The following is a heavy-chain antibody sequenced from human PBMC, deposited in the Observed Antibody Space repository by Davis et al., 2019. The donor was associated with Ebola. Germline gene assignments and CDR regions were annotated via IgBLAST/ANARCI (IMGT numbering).Heavy chain of an antibody. D-gene: IGHD6-13*01. CDR1: GFTVSANH. J-gene: IGHJ6*02. CDR3: AKVIDSSAWYGYALDV. CDR2: IYSGGRT. Sequence: GESLKISCAASGFTVSANHMSWVRQAPGKGLEWVSIIYSGGRTYYADSGQGRFTISRDNSKNTLFLEMNSLRAEDTAVYYCAKVIDSSAWYGYALDVWGQGTTVTVSS. V-gene: IGHV3-53*01.